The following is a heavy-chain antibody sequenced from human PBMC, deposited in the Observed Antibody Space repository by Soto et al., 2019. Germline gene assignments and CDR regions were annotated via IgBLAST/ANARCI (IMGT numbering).Heavy chain of an antibody. CDR2: IIPIFGTT. J-gene: IGHJ2*01. CDR3: ARVVTVVKSFHYWYFDL. CDR1: GGTFSSYA. D-gene: IGHD2-15*01. V-gene: IGHV1-69*12. Sequence: QVQLVQSGAEVKKPGSSVKVSCKASGGTFSSYAISWVRQAPGQGLEWMGGIIPIFGTTNYAQKFQGRVTITADESTSTAYMELSSLRSEDTAMYYCARVVTVVKSFHYWYFDLWCRGTLVTVSS.